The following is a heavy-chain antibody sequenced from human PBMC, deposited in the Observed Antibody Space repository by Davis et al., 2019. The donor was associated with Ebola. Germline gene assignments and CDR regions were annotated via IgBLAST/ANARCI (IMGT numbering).Heavy chain of an antibody. D-gene: IGHD3-16*02. CDR1: GFTFSDYY. CDR2: ISYDGSNK. CDR3: ARDYDYVWGSYRSSLDY. J-gene: IGHJ4*02. V-gene: IGHV3-30*03. Sequence: GESLKISCAASGFTFSDYYMSWVRQAPGKGLEWVAVISYDGSNKYYADSVKGRFTISRDNSKNTLYLQVNNLRAEDTAVYYCARDYDYVWGSYRSSLDYWGQGTLVTVSS.